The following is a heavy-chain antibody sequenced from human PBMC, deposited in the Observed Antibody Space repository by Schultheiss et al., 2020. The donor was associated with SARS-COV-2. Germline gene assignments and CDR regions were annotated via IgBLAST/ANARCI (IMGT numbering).Heavy chain of an antibody. CDR1: GGSISSYY. D-gene: IGHD1-26*01. J-gene: IGHJ4*02. V-gene: IGHV4-59*12. Sequence: SETLSLTCTVSGGSISSYYWSWIRQPPGKGLEWIGYIYYSGSTNYNPSLKSRVTISVDTSKNQFSLKLSSVTAADTAVYYCARAHQGGNFDYWGQGTLVTVSS. CDR2: IYYSGST. CDR3: ARAHQGGNFDY.